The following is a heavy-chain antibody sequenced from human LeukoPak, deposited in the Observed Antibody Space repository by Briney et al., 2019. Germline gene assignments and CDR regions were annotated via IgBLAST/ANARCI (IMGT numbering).Heavy chain of an antibody. CDR3: SSTNMDLNWFDP. J-gene: IGHJ5*02. CDR2: IIPIFGTA. V-gene: IGHV1-69*13. CDR1: GGTFSSYA. D-gene: IGHD2-2*01. Sequence: SVKVSCKASGGTFSSYAISWVRQAPGQGLEWMGGIIPIFGTANYAQKFQGRVTVTADESTSTAYMELSSLRSEDTAVYYCSSTNMDLNWFDPWGQGTLVTVSS.